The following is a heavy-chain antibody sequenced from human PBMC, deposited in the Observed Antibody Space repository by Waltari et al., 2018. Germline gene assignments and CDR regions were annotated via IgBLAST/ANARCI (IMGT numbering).Heavy chain of an antibody. CDR3: ARAYYYADY. V-gene: IGHV4-34*01. CDR1: GGSFSGYY. CDR2: INHSGST. J-gene: IGHJ4*02. D-gene: IGHD3-3*01. Sequence: QVQLQQWGAGLLKPSETLSLTCAVYGGSFSGYYWSWIRQPPGKGLEWIGEINHSGSTNYIPSLKSRVTISVYTSKNQFSLKLSSVTAADTAVYYCARAYYYADYWGQGTLVTVSS.